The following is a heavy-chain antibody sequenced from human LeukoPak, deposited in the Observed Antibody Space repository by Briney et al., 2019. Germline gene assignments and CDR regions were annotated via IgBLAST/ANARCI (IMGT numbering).Heavy chain of an antibody. CDR3: ARGTGYIDGWYYFDY. D-gene: IGHD6-19*01. J-gene: IGHJ4*02. CDR2: INWNSGSR. Sequence: PGGSLRLSCAASRFSFSNYAMTWVRQAPGKGLEWVAGINWNSGSRGSTDSLKGRFTISRDNSKNSLYLQMNSLRAEDTAFYYCARGTGYIDGWYYFDYWGQGTLVTVSS. V-gene: IGHV3-20*04. CDR1: RFSFSNYA.